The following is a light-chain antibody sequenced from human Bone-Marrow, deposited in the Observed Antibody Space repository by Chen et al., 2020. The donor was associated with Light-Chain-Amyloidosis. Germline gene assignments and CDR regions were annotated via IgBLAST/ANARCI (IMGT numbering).Light chain of an antibody. V-gene: IGKV3-15*01. CDR3: QQYNDWPLT. CDR2: GAS. J-gene: IGKJ4*01. Sequence: EIVVTQSPATLSVSPGERATLSCRASQSVGSNLAWYQQSPGQPPRLLINGASTRATGIPGRFSGSGSGTEFTLTITRLQSEDFAVYYCQQYNDWPLTFGGGTKVEIK. CDR1: QSVGSN.